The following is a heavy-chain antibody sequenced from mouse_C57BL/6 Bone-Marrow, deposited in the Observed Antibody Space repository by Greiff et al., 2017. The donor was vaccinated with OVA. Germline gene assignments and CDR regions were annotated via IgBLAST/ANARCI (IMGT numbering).Heavy chain of an antibody. CDR1: GYTFTDYY. CDR3: ARSGTCWAWFAY. J-gene: IGHJ3*01. V-gene: IGHV1-26*01. D-gene: IGHD1-1*01. Sequence: VQLQQSGPELVKPGASVKISCKASGYTFTDYYMNWVKQSHGKSLEWIGDINPNNGGTSYNQKFKGKATLTVDKSSSTAYMELRSLTSEDSAVYYCARSGTCWAWFAYWGQGTLVTVSA. CDR2: INPNNGGT.